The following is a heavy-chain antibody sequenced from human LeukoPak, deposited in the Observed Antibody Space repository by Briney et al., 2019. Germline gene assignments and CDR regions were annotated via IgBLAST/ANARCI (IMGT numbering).Heavy chain of an antibody. CDR3: AKQEWNYYRGAFDI. Sequence: PGGSLRLSCAASGFTVSSNYMSWVRQTPGKGLEWVSIIYSDGSTYYADSVKGRFTISRDNSKNTLYLQMNSLRAEDTAVYYCAKQEWNYYRGAFDIWGQGTMVTVSS. V-gene: IGHV3-66*04. CDR2: IYSDGST. J-gene: IGHJ3*02. D-gene: IGHD1-7*01. CDR1: GFTVSSNY.